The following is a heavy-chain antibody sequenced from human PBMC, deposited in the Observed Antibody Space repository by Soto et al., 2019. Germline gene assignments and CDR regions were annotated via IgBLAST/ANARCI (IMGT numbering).Heavy chain of an antibody. CDR1: WGSFSGYY. CDR2: INHSGST. D-gene: IGHD1-1*01. Sequence: PSETLSLTCAVYWGSFSGYYWSCILQPPGKGLEWIGEINHSGSTNYNPSLKSRVTISVDTSKNQFSLKLSSVTAADTAVYYCARSGQLTNPTPYYFDYWGQGTLVTVSS. CDR3: ARSGQLTNPTPYYFDY. J-gene: IGHJ4*02. V-gene: IGHV4-34*01.